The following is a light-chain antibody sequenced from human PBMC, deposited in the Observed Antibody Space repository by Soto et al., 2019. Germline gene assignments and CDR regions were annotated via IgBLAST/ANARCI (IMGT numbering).Light chain of an antibody. CDR2: AAS. J-gene: IGKJ2*01. V-gene: IGKV1-9*01. CDR3: LHLYDYRYT. Sequence: DIQLTQSPSFLSASVGDRVTITCRASQAISSSVACYQHNPGKAPKLLIYAASTLQNGVSSSFSGSGSGTEFTLTISRLQPEALATYYGLHLYDYRYTFGEGTKVEIK. CDR1: QAISSS.